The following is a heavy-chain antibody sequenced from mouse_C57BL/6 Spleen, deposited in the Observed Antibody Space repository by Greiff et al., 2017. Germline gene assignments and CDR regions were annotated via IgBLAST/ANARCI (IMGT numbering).Heavy chain of an antibody. CDR2: ISYDGSN. D-gene: IGHD2-1*01. V-gene: IGHV3-6*01. J-gene: IGHJ1*03. Sequence: VQLKQSGPGLVKPSQSLSLTCSVTGYSITSGYYWNWIRQFPGNKLEWMGYISYDGSNNYNPSLKNRIFITLDTSKNQFFLKLNSETAEDTATYSCARPYGNWYFDVWGTGTTVTVSS. CDR3: ARPYGNWYFDV. CDR1: GYSITSGYY.